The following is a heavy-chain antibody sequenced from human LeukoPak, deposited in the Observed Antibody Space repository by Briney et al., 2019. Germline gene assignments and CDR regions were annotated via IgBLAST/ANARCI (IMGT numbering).Heavy chain of an antibody. J-gene: IGHJ4*02. CDR2: ISWDGGST. Sequence: GGSLRLSCAASGFTFDDYAMHWVRQAPGKGLEWVSLISWDGGSTYYADSVKGRFTISRDYSRNSLYLQMNSLRAEDTALYYCASPYCSSTSCPVGYWGPGTLVTVSS. CDR3: ASPYCSSTSCPVGY. D-gene: IGHD2-2*01. CDR1: GFTFDDYA. V-gene: IGHV3-43D*04.